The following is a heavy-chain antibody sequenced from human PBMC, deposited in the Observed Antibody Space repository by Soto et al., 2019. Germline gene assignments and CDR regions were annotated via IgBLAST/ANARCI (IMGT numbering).Heavy chain of an antibody. V-gene: IGHV4-59*01. J-gene: IGHJ5*02. CDR2: IHYTGNT. CDR1: SGSISSYY. CDR3: EAGDYMTGFSYREIKWFDP. Sequence: SETLSLTCTVSSGSISSYYWSWIQQPPGKGLEWIGYIHYTGNTNSNPSLKGRVTLSIDPSWNQFSLKLRSVTAADTAVYYCEAGDYMTGFSYREIKWFDPWGQGPLVIVSA. D-gene: IGHD3-9*01.